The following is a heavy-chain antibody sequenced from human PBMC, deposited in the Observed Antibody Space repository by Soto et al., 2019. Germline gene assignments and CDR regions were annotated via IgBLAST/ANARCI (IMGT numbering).Heavy chain of an antibody. CDR3: AKYLWDNSVWKPDY. D-gene: IGHD6-19*01. CDR2: IYYSGSI. CDR1: DGSRIGYS. Sequence: SVACRVADGSRIGYSWSYIRKPPGKGLEWIGYIYYSGSINYNPSLKSRVTISVDPSKNQFSLRLSSVTAADTAVYYCAKYLWDNSVWKPDYRGQGTPVPVSS. V-gene: IGHV4-59*01. J-gene: IGHJ4*02.